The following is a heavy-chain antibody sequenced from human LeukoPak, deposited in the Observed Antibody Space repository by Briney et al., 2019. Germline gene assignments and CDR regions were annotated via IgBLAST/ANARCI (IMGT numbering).Heavy chain of an antibody. CDR2: ISNSRTTI. CDR3: AKVDPFYGGKGGIDY. D-gene: IGHD4-23*01. V-gene: IGHV3-48*01. CDR1: GFTFSSYN. J-gene: IGHJ4*02. Sequence: GGSLRLSCAASGFTFSSYNMNWVRQAPGKGLEWVSYISNSRTTIYYADSVKGRFTISRDNAKSSLYLQMNSLRAEDTAVYYCAKVDPFYGGKGGIDYWGQGTLVTVSS.